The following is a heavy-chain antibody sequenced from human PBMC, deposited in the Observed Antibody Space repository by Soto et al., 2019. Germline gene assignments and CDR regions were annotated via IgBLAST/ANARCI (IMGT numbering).Heavy chain of an antibody. V-gene: IGHV3-30*18. CDR3: AKDLTFGVVIPVVYYYYGLAV. CDR1: GFTFRSYG. D-gene: IGHD3-3*01. J-gene: IGHJ6*02. CDR2: ISYDGNNR. Sequence: PGGPLRRSFAGSGFTFRSYGMHWVRQAPGKVLELVAVISYDGNNRYYAYSVKGRFTISRDNSKKTLYLQMNSLRAEDTAVYYCAKDLTFGVVIPVVYYYYGLAVWGQRNTVPVSS.